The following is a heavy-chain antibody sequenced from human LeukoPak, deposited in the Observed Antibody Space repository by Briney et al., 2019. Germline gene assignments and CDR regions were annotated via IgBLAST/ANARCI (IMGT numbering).Heavy chain of an antibody. V-gene: IGHV3-21*01. CDR2: ISSSSSYI. J-gene: IGHJ5*02. CDR3: ARDRGGNDFWSGYYSNWFDP. Sequence: PGGSLRLSCAASGFTFSSYSMNWVRQAPGKGLEWVSSISSSSSYIYYADSVKGRFTISRDNAKNSLYLQMNSLRAEDTAVYYCARDRGGNDFWSGYYSNWFDPWGQGTLVTVSS. CDR1: GFTFSSYS. D-gene: IGHD3-3*01.